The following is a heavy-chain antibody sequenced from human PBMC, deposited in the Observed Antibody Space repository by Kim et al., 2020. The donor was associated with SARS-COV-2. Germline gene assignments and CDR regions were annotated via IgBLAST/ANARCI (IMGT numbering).Heavy chain of an antibody. CDR1: GYSCTSYW. CDR3: ARQARGYSYGPSGTNWFDP. V-gene: IGHV5-51*01. D-gene: IGHD5-18*01. J-gene: IGHJ5*02. Sequence: GESLKISCKGSGYSCTSYWIGWVRQMPGKGLEWMGIIYPGDSDTRYSPSFQGQVTISADKSISTAYLQWSSLKASDTAMYYCARQARGYSYGPSGTNWFDPWGQGTLVTVSS. CDR2: IYPGDSDT.